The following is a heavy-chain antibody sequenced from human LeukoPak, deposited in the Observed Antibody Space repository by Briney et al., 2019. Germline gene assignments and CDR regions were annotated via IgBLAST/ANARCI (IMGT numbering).Heavy chain of an antibody. J-gene: IGHJ5*02. CDR1: GFTFSSYG. CDR3: AKDPSSSSPNWFDP. CDR2: IRYDGSNK. Sequence: PGGSLRLSCAASGFTFSSYGMHWVRQAPGKGLEWVAFIRYDGSNKYYADSVKGRFTISRDNSKNTLYLQMNSLRAEDTAVYYCAKDPSSSSPNWFDPWGQGTLVTVSS. V-gene: IGHV3-30*02. D-gene: IGHD6-6*01.